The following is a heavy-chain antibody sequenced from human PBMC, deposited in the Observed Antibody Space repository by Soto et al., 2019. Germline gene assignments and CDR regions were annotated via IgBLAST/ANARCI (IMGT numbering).Heavy chain of an antibody. D-gene: IGHD3-3*01. Sequence: SETLSLTCAVSGESISSGYYWSWIRQPPGKGLEWIGYIYYRGSTNYNPSLKSRVTISVDTSKNQFSLKLSSVTAADTAVYYCARSITIFGVVIHDAFDIWGQGTMVTVSS. CDR2: IYYRGST. V-gene: IGHV4-61*01. J-gene: IGHJ3*02. CDR3: ARSITIFGVVIHDAFDI. CDR1: GESISSGYY.